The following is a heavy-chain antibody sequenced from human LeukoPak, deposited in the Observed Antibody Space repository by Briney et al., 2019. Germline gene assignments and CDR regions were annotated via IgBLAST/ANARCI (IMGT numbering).Heavy chain of an antibody. CDR2: ISYDGSNK. CDR1: GFTFSSYA. D-gene: IGHD3-22*01. CDR3: ARSEGLYYYDSSGEFDY. V-gene: IGHV3-30*04. Sequence: PGGSLRLSCAASGFTFSSYAMHWVRQAPGKGLEWVAAISYDGSNKYYADSVKGRFTISRDNSKNTLYLQMNSLRAEDTAVYYCARSEGLYYYDSSGEFDYWGQGTLVTVSS. J-gene: IGHJ4*02.